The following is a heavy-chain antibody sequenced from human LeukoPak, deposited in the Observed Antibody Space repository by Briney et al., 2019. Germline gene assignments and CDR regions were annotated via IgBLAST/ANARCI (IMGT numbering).Heavy chain of an antibody. V-gene: IGHV4-61*02. CDR3: ARDQGWFDP. J-gene: IGHJ5*02. CDR2: IYTSGST. Sequence: SETLSLTCTVSGGSISSGSYYWSWIRQPAGKGLEWIGRIYTSGSTNYNPSLKSRVTISVDTPKNQFSLKLSSVTAADTAVYYCARDQGWFDPWGQGTLVTVSS. CDR1: GGSISSGSYY.